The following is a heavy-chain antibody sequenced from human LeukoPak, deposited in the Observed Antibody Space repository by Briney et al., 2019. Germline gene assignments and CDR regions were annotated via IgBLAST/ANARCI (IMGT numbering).Heavy chain of an antibody. CDR2: ISGSGGST. D-gene: IGHD2-2*01. J-gene: IGHJ3*02. CDR1: GFTFSSYA. CDR3: AKDLIFEIGDCSITSCYEAFDI. Sequence: GGSLRLSRAASGFTFSSYAMSWVRQAPGKGLEWVSAISGSGGSTYYADSVKGRFTISRDNSKNTLYLQTNSLRAEDTAVYYCAKDLIFEIGDCSITSCYEAFDIWGQGTMVTVSS. V-gene: IGHV3-23*01.